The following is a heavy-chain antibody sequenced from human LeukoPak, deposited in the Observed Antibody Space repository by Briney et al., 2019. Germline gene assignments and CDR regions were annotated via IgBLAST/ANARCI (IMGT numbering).Heavy chain of an antibody. Sequence: KPSETLSLTCAVYGGSFSGYYWSWIRQPPGKGLEWIGEINHSGSTNYNPSLKSRVTISVDTSKNQFSLKLSSVTAEDTAVYYCASSYCSGGSCYSFVDYYYYGMDVWGQGTTVTVSS. CDR1: GGSFSGYY. CDR3: ASSYCSGGSCYSFVDYYYYGMDV. V-gene: IGHV4-34*01. D-gene: IGHD2-15*01. J-gene: IGHJ6*02. CDR2: INHSGST.